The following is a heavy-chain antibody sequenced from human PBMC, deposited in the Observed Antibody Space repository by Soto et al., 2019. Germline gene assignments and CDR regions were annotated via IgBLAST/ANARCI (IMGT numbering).Heavy chain of an antibody. D-gene: IGHD3-10*01. CDR3: ARHNYGSGSAYFDY. CDR1: GGTISRYY. CDR2: MYNTGST. V-gene: IGHV4-59*01. Sequence: SETLSLTCTVSGGTISRYYWSWIRQPPGKGLEWIGYMYNTGSTVYNPSFKSRVTISVDTSKNQFSLKLNSVTAADTAVYYCARHNYGSGSAYFDYWGQGTLVTVSS. J-gene: IGHJ4*02.